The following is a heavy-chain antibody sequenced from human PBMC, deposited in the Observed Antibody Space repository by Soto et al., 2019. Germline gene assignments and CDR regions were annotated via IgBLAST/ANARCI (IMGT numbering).Heavy chain of an antibody. CDR1: GFTFSSYA. Sequence: VGSLRLSCAASGFTFSSYAMSWVRQARGKGLEWVSAISGSGGSTYYADSVKGRFTITRDNSKNTLYLQMNSLRAEDTAVYYCAKDGEVAATPSFDYWGQGTLVTVSS. V-gene: IGHV3-23*01. J-gene: IGHJ4*02. CDR3: AKDGEVAATPSFDY. CDR2: ISGSGGST. D-gene: IGHD2-15*01.